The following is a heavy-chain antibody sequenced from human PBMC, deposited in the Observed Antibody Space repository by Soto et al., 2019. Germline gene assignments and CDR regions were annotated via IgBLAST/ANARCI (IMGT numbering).Heavy chain of an antibody. CDR3: AKDRLITMIAGYYFDY. Sequence: GGALRLSCAASGFTFSSYGMHWVRQAPGKGLEWVAVISYDGSNKYYADSVKGRFTISRDNSKNTLYLQMNSVRAEDTAVYYCAKDRLITMIAGYYFDYWGQGTLVTVSS. CDR2: ISYDGSNK. V-gene: IGHV3-30*18. CDR1: GFTFSSYG. D-gene: IGHD3-22*01. J-gene: IGHJ4*02.